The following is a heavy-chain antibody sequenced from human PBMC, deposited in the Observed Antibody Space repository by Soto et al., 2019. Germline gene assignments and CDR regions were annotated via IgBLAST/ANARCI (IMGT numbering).Heavy chain of an antibody. CDR2: IIPIFGTA. CDR1: GGTFSSYA. CDR3: ARDFSGPTTLYDYYGMDV. D-gene: IGHD1-26*01. V-gene: IGHV1-69*13. J-gene: IGHJ6*02. Sequence: GASVKVSCKASGGTFSSYAMSWVRQAPVQGLEWMGGIIPIFGTANYAQKFQGRVTITADESTSTAYMELSSLRSEDTAVYYCARDFSGPTTLYDYYGMDVWGQGTTVTVSS.